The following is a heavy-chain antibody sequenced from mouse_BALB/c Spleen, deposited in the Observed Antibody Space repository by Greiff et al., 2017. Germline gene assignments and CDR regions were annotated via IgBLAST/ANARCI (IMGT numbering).Heavy chain of an antibody. V-gene: IGHV5-9-3*01. Sequence: EVQGVESGGGLVKPGGSLKLSCAASGFTFSSYAMSWVRQTPEKRLEWVATISSGGSYTYYPDSVKGRFTISRDNAKNTLYLQMSSLRSEDTAMYYCARHSHYAMDYWGQGTSVTVSS. CDR3: ARHSHYAMDY. CDR2: ISSGGSYT. D-gene: IGHD6-1*01. J-gene: IGHJ4*01. CDR1: GFTFSSYA.